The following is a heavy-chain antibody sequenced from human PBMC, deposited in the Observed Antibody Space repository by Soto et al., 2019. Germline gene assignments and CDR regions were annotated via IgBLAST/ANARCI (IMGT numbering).Heavy chain of an antibody. D-gene: IGHD4-17*01. J-gene: IGHJ4*02. CDR3: AKSPQTPDFTVTTKGCYFDY. V-gene: IGHV3-23*01. Sequence: GGSLRLSCAASGFTFSSYAMSWVRQAPGKGLEWVSAISGSGGSTYYADSVKGRFTISRDNSKNTRYLKMNSLRAEDTAVCYCAKSPQTPDFTVTTKGCYFDYWGQGTLVTVSS. CDR1: GFTFSSYA. CDR2: ISGSGGST.